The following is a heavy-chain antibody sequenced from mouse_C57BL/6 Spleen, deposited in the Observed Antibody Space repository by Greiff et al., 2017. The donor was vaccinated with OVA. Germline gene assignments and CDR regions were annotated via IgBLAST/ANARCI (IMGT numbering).Heavy chain of an antibody. CDR2: ISSGGDYI. J-gene: IGHJ2*01. V-gene: IGHV5-9-1*02. Sequence: EVKLMESGAGLVKPGGSLKLSCAASGFTFSSYAMSWVRQTPEKRLEWVAYISSGGDYIYYADTVKGRFTISRDNARNTLYLQMSSLKSEDTAMYYCTREGSLGLLFDYWGQGTTLTVSS. CDR1: GFTFSSYA. CDR3: TREGSLGLLFDY. D-gene: IGHD4-1*01.